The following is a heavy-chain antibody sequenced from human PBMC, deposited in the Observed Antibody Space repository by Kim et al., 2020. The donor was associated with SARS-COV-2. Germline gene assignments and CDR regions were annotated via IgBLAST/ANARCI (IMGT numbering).Heavy chain of an antibody. Sequence: SETLSLTCTVSGGSISSYYWSWIRQPPGKGLEWIGYIYYSGSTNYNPSLKSRVTISVDTSKNQFSLKLSSVTAADTAVYYCARQNYYDRDYDAFDIWGQGTMVTVSS. D-gene: IGHD3-22*01. V-gene: IGHV4-59*08. CDR2: IYYSGST. J-gene: IGHJ3*02. CDR1: GGSISSYY. CDR3: ARQNYYDRDYDAFDI.